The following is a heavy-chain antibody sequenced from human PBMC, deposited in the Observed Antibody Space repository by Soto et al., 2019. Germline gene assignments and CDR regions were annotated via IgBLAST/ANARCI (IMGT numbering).Heavy chain of an antibody. J-gene: IGHJ4*02. CDR1: GFTFSSYA. D-gene: IGHD2-2*01. CDR3: ERDAHIVVVPAAMSGFDY. V-gene: IGHV3-30-3*01. CDR2: ISYDGSNK. Sequence: QVQLVESGGGVVQPGRSLRLSCAASGFTFSSYAMHWVRQAPGKGLEWVAVISYDGSNKYYADSVKGRVTICRDNSKHTLYLQMSRMRAEDTAVYYCERDAHIVVVPAAMSGFDYWGQGTLVTVSS.